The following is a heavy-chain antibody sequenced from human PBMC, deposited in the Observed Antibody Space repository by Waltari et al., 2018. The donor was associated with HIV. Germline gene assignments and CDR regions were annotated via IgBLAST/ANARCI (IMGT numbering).Heavy chain of an antibody. J-gene: IGHJ4*02. D-gene: IGHD3-3*01. CDR2: ISSDGNNE. CDR1: GFSFSTVG. V-gene: IGHV3-30*18. Sequence: QVQLVESGGGVVHPGGSLRPSCAASGFSFSTVGIHWVRQAPGKGLEWMAFISSDGNNEYYADSVKGRFTVSRDNSRNTLHLLMDSLRVEDTAIYYCAKSLFGVVKYQNLFDYWAQGTLVTVSS. CDR3: AKSLFGVVKYQNLFDY.